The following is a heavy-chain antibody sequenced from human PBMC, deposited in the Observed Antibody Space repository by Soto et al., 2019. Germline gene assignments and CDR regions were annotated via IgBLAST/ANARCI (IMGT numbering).Heavy chain of an antibody. CDR3: ASIAVPGTLFDY. CDR1: GFTFSSHS. Sequence: EVQLVESGGGLVQPGGSLRLSCAASGFTFSSHSLNWVRQAPGKGLEWVAYISGSSSTIYYADSVKGRFTISRDNAKNSLYLQMTSLRAEDTAVYYCASIAVPGTLFDYWGQGTLVTVSS. J-gene: IGHJ4*02. CDR2: ISGSSSTI. V-gene: IGHV3-48*01. D-gene: IGHD6-19*01.